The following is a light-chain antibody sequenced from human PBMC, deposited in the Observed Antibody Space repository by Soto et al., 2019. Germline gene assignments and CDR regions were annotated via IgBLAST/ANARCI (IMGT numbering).Light chain of an antibody. CDR1: QSVRSSY. CDR2: GAS. V-gene: IGKV3-20*01. Sequence: EIVLTQSPGTLSLSPGERATLSCRASQSVRSSYLAWYQQKPGQAPRLLIYGASSRATGIPDRFSGSGSGTDFTLTISRLEPEDFAVYYCQQSGVTFGPGTKVDIK. CDR3: QQSGVT. J-gene: IGKJ3*01.